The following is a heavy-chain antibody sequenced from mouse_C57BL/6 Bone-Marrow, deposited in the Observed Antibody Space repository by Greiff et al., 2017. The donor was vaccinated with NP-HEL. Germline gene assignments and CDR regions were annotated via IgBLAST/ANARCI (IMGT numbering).Heavy chain of an antibody. CDR1: GYTFTSYW. CDR3: AREGIYYYGSSRFDY. J-gene: IGHJ2*01. CDR2: IDPSDSET. Sequence: QVQLQQSGAELVRPGSSVKLSCKASGYTFTSYWMHWVKQRPIQGLEWIGNIDPSDSETHYNQKFKDKATLTVDKSSSTAYMQLSSLKSEDSAVYYCAREGIYYYGSSRFDYWGQGTTLTVSS. V-gene: IGHV1-52*01. D-gene: IGHD1-1*01.